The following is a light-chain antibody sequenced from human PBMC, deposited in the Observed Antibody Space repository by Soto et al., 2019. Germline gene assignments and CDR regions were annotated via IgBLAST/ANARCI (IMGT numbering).Light chain of an antibody. CDR3: AAWDDSLNGYV. CDR2: NNN. V-gene: IGLV1-44*01. Sequence: QSVLTQPPSASGTPGQRVTISCSGSSSNIGSNTVNWYQQLPGTAPKLLIYNNNQRPSGVPDRFSGSKSGTSASLAISGLQSEDEADYYCAAWDDSLNGYVFGTGTKATVL. CDR1: SSNIGSNT. J-gene: IGLJ1*01.